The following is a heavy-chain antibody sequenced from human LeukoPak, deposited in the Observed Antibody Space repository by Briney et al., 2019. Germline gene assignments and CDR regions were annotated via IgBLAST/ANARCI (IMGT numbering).Heavy chain of an antibody. CDR2: IYYSGST. J-gene: IGHJ4*02. D-gene: IGHD3-3*01. V-gene: IGHV4-59*12. CDR1: GDSISSYY. CDR3: ASRSSIWSGYQDTLYYFDS. Sequence: SETLSLTCTVSGDSISSYYWSWIRQPPGMGLEWIGYIYYSGSTNYNPSLKSRVTISVDTSKNQFSLKLSSVTAADTAVYYCASRSSIWSGYQDTLYYFDSWGQGTLVTVSS.